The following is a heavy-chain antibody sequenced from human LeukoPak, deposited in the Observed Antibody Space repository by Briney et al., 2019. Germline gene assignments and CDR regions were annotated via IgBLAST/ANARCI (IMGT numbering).Heavy chain of an antibody. D-gene: IGHD5-18*01. CDR2: IIPIFGTA. CDR1: GGTFSSYA. J-gene: IGHJ4*02. Sequence: SVKVPCKASGGTFSSYAISWVRQAPGQGLEWMGGIIPIFGTANYAQKFQGRVTITADESTSTAYMELSSLRSEDTAVYYCARAHVDTAMPNVDTARYYFDYWGQGTLVTVSS. V-gene: IGHV1-69*13. CDR3: ARAHVDTAMPNVDTARYYFDY.